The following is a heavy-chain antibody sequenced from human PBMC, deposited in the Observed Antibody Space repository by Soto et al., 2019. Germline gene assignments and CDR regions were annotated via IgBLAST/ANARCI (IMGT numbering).Heavy chain of an antibody. V-gene: IGHV1-69*13. CDR2: IIPIFGTA. Sequence: ASVKVSCKASGGTFSSYAISWVRQAPGQGLEWMGGIIPIFGTANYAQKFQGRVTITADESTSTAYMELSSLRSEDTAVYYCARASITMILVVIPDVYDICSQGTMVTGSS. J-gene: IGHJ3*02. CDR1: GGTFSSYA. CDR3: ARASITMILVVIPDVYDI. D-gene: IGHD3-22*01.